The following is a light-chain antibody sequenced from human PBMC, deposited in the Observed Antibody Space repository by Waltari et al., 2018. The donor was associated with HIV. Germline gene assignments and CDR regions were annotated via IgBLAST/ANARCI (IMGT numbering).Light chain of an antibody. CDR1: SSDVGGYNY. J-gene: IGLJ3*02. CDR3: SSYTSSSTWV. V-gene: IGLV2-14*03. Sequence: QSALTQPASVSGSPGQSITISCTGTSSDVGGYNYVSWSQKHPGKAPKLMIYDVSNRPSGVANRFAGSKSGNTASLTISGLQAEDEADYYCSSYTSSSTWVFGGGTKLTVL. CDR2: DVS.